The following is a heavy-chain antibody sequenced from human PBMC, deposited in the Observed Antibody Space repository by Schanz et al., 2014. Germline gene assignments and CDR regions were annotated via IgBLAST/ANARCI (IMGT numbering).Heavy chain of an antibody. Sequence: QVQVEQSGPEVKKPGASVTVSCQASGYTFSFTSYHVHWVRQAPGQGLEWMGWISDYNGKTNYAQKFQDTVIMSTDTSTSTAYMELRSLRSDDTAVYYCARGPSQGYSYGHNIGAYYYGMDVWGQGTTVTVSS. D-gene: IGHD5-18*01. CDR2: ISDYNGKT. CDR1: GYTFSFTSYH. CDR3: ARGPSQGYSYGHNIGAYYYGMDV. J-gene: IGHJ6*02. V-gene: IGHV1-18*04.